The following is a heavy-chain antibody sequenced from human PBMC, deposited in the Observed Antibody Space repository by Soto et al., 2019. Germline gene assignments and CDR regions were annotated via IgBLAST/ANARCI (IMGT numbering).Heavy chain of an antibody. CDR1: GFTFSSYS. J-gene: IGHJ6*02. D-gene: IGHD3-3*01. V-gene: IGHV3-48*04. Sequence: PGGSLRLSCATSGFTFSSYSMNWVRQAPGKGLEWVSYISSSSSTIYYADSVKGRFTISRDNAKNSLYLQMNSLRAEDTAVYYCARDRYSYYDFWSGSLPYYHFGMAVWGQGTTVTVSS. CDR2: ISSSSSTI. CDR3: ARDRYSYYDFWSGSLPYYHFGMAV.